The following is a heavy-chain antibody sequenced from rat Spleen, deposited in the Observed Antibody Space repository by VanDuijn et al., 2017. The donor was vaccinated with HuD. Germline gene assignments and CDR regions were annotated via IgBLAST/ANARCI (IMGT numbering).Heavy chain of an antibody. V-gene: IGHV5S13*01. Sequence: EVQLVESGGGLVQPGRSLKLSCAASGFTFSNYGMSWVRQAPTKGLEWVASITNNGGSTYYPDSMRGRFTISRDNVKSTLYLQGNSLTSEDTATYYCVRDVGARLDYWGQGVMVTVSS. J-gene: IGHJ2*01. CDR1: GFTFSNYG. D-gene: IGHD5-1*01. CDR3: VRDVGARLDY. CDR2: ITNNGGST.